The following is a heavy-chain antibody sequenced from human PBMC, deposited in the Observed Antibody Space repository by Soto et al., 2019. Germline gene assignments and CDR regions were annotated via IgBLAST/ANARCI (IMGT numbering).Heavy chain of an antibody. D-gene: IGHD5-18*01. CDR3: ARDAGTAMVRYFDY. J-gene: IGHJ4*02. V-gene: IGHV3-64*01. CDR2: ISSNGGST. Sequence: PGGSLRLSCAASGFTFSSYAMHWVRQAPGKGLEYVSAISSNGGSTYYANSAKGRFTISRDNSKNTLYLQMGSLRAEDMAVYYCARDAGTAMVRYFDYWGQGTLVTVSS. CDR1: GFTFSSYA.